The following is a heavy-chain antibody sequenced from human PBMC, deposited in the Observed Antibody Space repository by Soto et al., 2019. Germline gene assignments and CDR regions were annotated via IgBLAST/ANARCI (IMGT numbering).Heavy chain of an antibody. CDR1: GYSFTSYA. Sequence: QVHLVQSGAEVKKPGASVKVSCKTSGYSFTSYAIHWVRQAPGQRPEWMGWINVGNTKSIYSQKLQGRVTITRDRSARTAYMELSSLRFEDTAVYYCARAGYNSGWDYYFDYWGQGTLVTVSS. CDR3: ARAGYNSGWDYYFDY. V-gene: IGHV1-3*01. CDR2: INVGNTKS. D-gene: IGHD6-19*01. J-gene: IGHJ4*02.